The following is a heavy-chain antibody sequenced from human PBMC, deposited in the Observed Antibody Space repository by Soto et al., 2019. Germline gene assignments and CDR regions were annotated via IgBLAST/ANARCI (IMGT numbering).Heavy chain of an antibody. CDR3: AKGTFPGTVAAHRFAFDI. D-gene: IGHD1-26*01. CDR2: VSNDGVYK. J-gene: IGHJ3*02. V-gene: IGHV3-30*18. Sequence: QVQLVESGGGVVQPGGSLRLSCAASGFTFSGYGMHWVRQAPGKGLEWVAVVSNDGVYKYYAESVKGRFTISRDSSKYTLYLQLNSLRPEDTAVYYCAKGTFPGTVAAHRFAFDIWGQGTTVTVSS. CDR1: GFTFSGYG.